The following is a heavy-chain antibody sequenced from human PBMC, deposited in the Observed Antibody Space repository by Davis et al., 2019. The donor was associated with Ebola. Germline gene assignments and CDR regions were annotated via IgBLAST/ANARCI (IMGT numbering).Heavy chain of an antibody. D-gene: IGHD5-18*01. J-gene: IGHJ4*02. V-gene: IGHV1-8*01. CDR1: GYTFTNYD. CDR2: MNPNSGNT. CDR3: ARGTRDTAL. Sequence: AASVQVSCKASGYTFTNYDINCVRQASGQGLEWMGWMNPNSGNTGYAQKFQGRVTMTRNTSITTAYMELSSLRSEDTAVYYCARGTRDTALWGQGTLVTVSS.